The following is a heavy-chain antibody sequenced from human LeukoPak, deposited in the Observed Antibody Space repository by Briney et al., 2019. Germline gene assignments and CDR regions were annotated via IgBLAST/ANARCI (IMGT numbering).Heavy chain of an antibody. CDR2: IYYSGST. Sequence: PSETLSLTCTVSGGSISSSSYYWGWIPQPPGKGLEWIGSIYYSGSTYYNPSLKSRVTISVDTSKKQFSLKLSSVTAADTAVYYCARDLHSSGSPFDYWGQGTLVTVSS. V-gene: IGHV4-39*07. CDR1: GGSISSSSYY. CDR3: ARDLHSSGSPFDY. J-gene: IGHJ4*02. D-gene: IGHD6-19*01.